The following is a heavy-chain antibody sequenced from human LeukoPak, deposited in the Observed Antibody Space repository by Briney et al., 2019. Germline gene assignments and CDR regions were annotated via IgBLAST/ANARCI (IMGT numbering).Heavy chain of an antibody. CDR1: GASISSSTFY. D-gene: IGHD1-26*01. Sequence: SETLSVTCTVSGASISSSTFYWVWIRQPPGKGLEWIGSIYYSGSTYYNPSLKSRVTISVDTSKNQFSLKLSSVTAADTAVYYCASGGSPRDWFDPWGQGTLVTVSS. J-gene: IGHJ5*02. CDR2: IYYSGST. CDR3: ASGGSPRDWFDP. V-gene: IGHV4-39*01.